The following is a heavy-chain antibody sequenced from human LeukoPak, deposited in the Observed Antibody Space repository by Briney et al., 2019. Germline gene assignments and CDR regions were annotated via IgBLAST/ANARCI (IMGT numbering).Heavy chain of an antibody. CDR1: GGSISTYY. CDR2: IYYSGST. V-gene: IGHV4-59*01. J-gene: IGHJ4*02. Sequence: SETLSLTCTVSGGSISTYYWTWIRQSPGKGLEWIGHIYYSGSTTYNPSLKSRVTISVDTSKNQFSLRLSSVTAADTAVYYCARDRDSSRYYYDFDYWGQGILVTVSS. CDR3: ARDRDSSRYYYDFDY. D-gene: IGHD3-22*01.